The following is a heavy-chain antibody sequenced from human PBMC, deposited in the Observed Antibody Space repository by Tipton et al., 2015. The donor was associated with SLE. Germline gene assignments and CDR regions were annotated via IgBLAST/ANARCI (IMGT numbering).Heavy chain of an antibody. J-gene: IGHJ4*02. CDR2: IYYTGTT. CDR3: ARNDYDFWSGGGFYFDY. D-gene: IGHD3-3*01. CDR1: GSSITSSSHY. V-gene: IGHV4-39*01. Sequence: TLSLTCSVSGSSITSSSHYWGWIRQPPGKGLEWIGSIYYTGTTYYNPSLKSRVTISVDTSKNQFSLKLSSVTAADTAVYYCARNDYDFWSGGGFYFDYWGQGTLVTVSS.